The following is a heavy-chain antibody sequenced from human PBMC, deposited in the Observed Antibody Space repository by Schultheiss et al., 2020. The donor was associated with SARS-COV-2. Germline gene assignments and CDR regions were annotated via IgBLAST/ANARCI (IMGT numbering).Heavy chain of an antibody. J-gene: IGHJ3*02. CDR3: ARDAGYYSGRAGSAFDI. D-gene: IGHD5-12*01. CDR2: IYHSGIT. CDR1: GGSISSSNW. Sequence: SETLSLTCAVSGGSISSSNWWSWVRQPPGKGLEWIGEIYHSGITYYNPSLKSRVTISVDTSKNQFSLKLNSVTAADTALYYCARDAGYYSGRAGSAFDIWGQGTTVTVSS. V-gene: IGHV4-4*02.